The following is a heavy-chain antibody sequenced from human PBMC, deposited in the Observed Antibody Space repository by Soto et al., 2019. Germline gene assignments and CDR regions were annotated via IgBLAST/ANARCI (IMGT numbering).Heavy chain of an antibody. CDR1: GFTFSSYD. D-gene: IGHD6-19*01. CDR3: ARVMGSIAVAGHYYYYGMDV. Sequence: GGSLRLSCAASGFTFSSYDMHWVRQATGKGLEWVSAIGTAGDTYYPGSVKGRFTISRENAKNSLYLQMNSLRAEDTAVYYCARVMGSIAVAGHYYYYGMDVWGQGTTVTVSS. CDR2: IGTAGDT. J-gene: IGHJ6*02. V-gene: IGHV3-13*01.